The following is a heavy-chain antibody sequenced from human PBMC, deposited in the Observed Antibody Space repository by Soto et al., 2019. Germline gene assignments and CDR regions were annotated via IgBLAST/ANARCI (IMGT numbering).Heavy chain of an antibody. D-gene: IGHD3-10*01. CDR3: VGDDYIITPTVWAF. CDR1: GFAFINYG. V-gene: IGHV3-21*01. J-gene: IGHJ4*02. Sequence: PGGALRLSCTGSGFAFINYGINGVRQAPGKGLEWVSSISKSDYTYSSDSVKGRCAISRDTTERSVSLRMSTLIVEDTTVYYFVGDDYIITPTVWAFWGQGTL. CDR2: ISKSDYT.